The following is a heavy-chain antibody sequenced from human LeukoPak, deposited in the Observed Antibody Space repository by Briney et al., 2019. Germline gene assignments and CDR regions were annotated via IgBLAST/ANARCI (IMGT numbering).Heavy chain of an antibody. J-gene: IGHJ5*02. CDR1: GGSISSYY. V-gene: IGHV4-4*07. CDR3: ARDYEPIVATRGRRYNWFDP. Sequence: PSETLSLTCTVSGGSISSYYWSWIRQPAGQGLQWIGRIYTSVSTNYNPSLKSRVTMSVDTSKNQFSLKLSSVTAADTAVYYCARDYEPIVATRGRRYNWFDPWGQGTLVTVSS. CDR2: IYTSVST. D-gene: IGHD5-12*01.